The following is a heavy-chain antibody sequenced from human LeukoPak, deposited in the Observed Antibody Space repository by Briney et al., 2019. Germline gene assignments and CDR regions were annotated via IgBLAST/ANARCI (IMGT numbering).Heavy chain of an antibody. Sequence: SETLSLTCNVSGDSIISYYWSWLRQPGGKALEWIGRIYTSGYTNYNPSLESRVTMSIDTSKSQFSLKLRSVTAADTAVYYCARVHIVTGNYFDSWGLGALVTVSS. CDR1: GDSIISYY. CDR2: IYTSGYT. CDR3: ARVHIVTGNYFDS. J-gene: IGHJ4*02. D-gene: IGHD2-21*01. V-gene: IGHV4-4*07.